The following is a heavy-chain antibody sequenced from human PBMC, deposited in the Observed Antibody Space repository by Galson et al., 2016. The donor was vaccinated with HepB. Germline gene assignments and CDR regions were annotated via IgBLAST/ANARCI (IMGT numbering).Heavy chain of an antibody. CDR2: ITRSGDAT. D-gene: IGHD2-15*01. CDR3: AKEKGWYGGPNYGS. V-gene: IGHV3-23*01. CDR1: GFSFSNSG. Sequence: SLRLSCAASGFSFSNSGMGWVRQAPGRGLEWVSGITRSGDATHYADFVKGRFTISRDNSRDTLYLQMDRLRAADTAVYYCAKEKGWYGGPNYGSWGQGTLVTVSS. J-gene: IGHJ5*02.